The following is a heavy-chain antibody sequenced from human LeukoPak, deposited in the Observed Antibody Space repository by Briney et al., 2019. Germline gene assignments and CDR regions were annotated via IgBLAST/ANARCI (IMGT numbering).Heavy chain of an antibody. J-gene: IGHJ4*02. V-gene: IGHV1-18*01. D-gene: IGHD6-19*01. CDR1: GYTFTGYY. CDR2: ISAYNGNT. CDR3: AREGGTVAVLDY. Sequence: ASVTVSCKASGYTFTGYYMHWVRQAPGQGLEWMGWISAYNGNTNYAQKLQGRVTMTTDTSTSTAYMELRSLRSDDTAVYYCAREGGTVAVLDYWGQGTLVTVSS.